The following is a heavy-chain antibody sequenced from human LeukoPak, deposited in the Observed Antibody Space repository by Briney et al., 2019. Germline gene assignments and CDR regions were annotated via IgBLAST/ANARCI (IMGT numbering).Heavy chain of an antibody. J-gene: IGHJ4*02. CDR3: ARFEYSSSSRGYYFDY. CDR1: GYTFTSYD. Sequence: ASVKVSCKASGYTFTSYDINWVRQATGQGLEWMGWMNPNSGNTGYAQKFQGRVTMTRNTSISTAYMELSSLRSEDTAVYYCARFEYSSSSRGYYFDYWGQGTLDTVSS. CDR2: MNPNSGNT. D-gene: IGHD6-6*01. V-gene: IGHV1-8*01.